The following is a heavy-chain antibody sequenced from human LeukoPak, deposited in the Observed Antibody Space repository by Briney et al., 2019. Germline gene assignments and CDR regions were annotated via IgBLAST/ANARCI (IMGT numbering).Heavy chain of an antibody. CDR3: ARDGGSSWYSNWFDP. Sequence: SETLSLTCAVYGGSFTIYSWTWIRQSPGKGLEWIGEINHSGNTNYNPSLKSRVTMSVDTSKNQFSLKLSSVTAADTAVYYCARDGGSSWYSNWFDPWGQGTLVTVSS. J-gene: IGHJ5*02. D-gene: IGHD6-13*01. CDR2: INHSGNT. CDR1: GGSFTIYS. V-gene: IGHV4-34*01.